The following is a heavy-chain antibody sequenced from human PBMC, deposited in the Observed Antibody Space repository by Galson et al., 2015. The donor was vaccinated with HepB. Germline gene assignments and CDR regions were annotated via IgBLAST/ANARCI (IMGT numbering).Heavy chain of an antibody. J-gene: IGHJ3*02. D-gene: IGHD3-10*01. CDR1: GYRFTSYW. Sequence: QSGAAVKKPGESLKISCTASGYRFTSYWIAWVRQMPGKGLEWMGIIYPGDSDTRYSPSFQGQVTISADKSISTAYLQWSSLKASDTAMYYCASPYHYGSGTYYNAFDIWGQGTMVTVSS. CDR2: IYPGDSDT. CDR3: ASPYHYGSGTYYNAFDI. V-gene: IGHV5-51*01.